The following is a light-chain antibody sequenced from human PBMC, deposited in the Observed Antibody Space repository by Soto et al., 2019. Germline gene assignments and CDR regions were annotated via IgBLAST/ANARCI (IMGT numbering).Light chain of an antibody. J-gene: IGLJ1*01. CDR3: CSYTTSNARQIV. Sequence: QSALTQPASVSGSPGQSITISCTGTSSDVGGYNYVSWYQQHPGKAPKFMIYDVSNRPSGVSNRFSGSKSGNTASLTISGRPAEDEADYYCCSYTTSNARQIVFGTGTKLTVL. V-gene: IGLV2-14*01. CDR2: DVS. CDR1: SSDVGGYNY.